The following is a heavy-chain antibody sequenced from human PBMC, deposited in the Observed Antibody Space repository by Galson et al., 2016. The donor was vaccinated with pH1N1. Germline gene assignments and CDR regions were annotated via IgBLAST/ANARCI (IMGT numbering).Heavy chain of an antibody. D-gene: IGHD6-19*01. CDR1: GFTFDDYA. V-gene: IGHV3-9*01. CDR3: AKSSGCFWGYFDY. Sequence: SLRLSCAASGFTFDDYAMYWVRQAPGKGLEWVSGISWNSGSIGYADSVKGRFTISRDNAKNSLYLQMNSLRAEDTALYYCAKSSGCFWGYFDYWGQGTLVTVSS. CDR2: ISWNSGSI. J-gene: IGHJ4*02.